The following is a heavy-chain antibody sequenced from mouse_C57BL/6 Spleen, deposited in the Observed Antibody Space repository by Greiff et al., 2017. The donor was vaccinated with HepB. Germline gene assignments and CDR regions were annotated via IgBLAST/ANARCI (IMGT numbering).Heavy chain of an antibody. CDR3: ARWRYYYAMDY. Sequence: QVHVKQPGAELVKPGASVKLSCKASGYTFTSYWMHWVKQRPGRGLEWIGRIDPNSGGTKYNEKFKSKATLTVDKHSSTAYMQLSSLTSEDSAVYYCARWRYYYAMDYWGQGTSVTVSS. CDR1: GYTFTSYW. V-gene: IGHV1-72*01. J-gene: IGHJ4*01. CDR2: IDPNSGGT.